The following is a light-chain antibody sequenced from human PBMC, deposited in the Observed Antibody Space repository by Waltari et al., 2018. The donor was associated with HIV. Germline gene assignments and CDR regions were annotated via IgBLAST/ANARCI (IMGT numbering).Light chain of an antibody. CDR3: VLFMGNGIWV. CDR1: SGSVSTSYY. J-gene: IGLJ3*02. Sequence: QTVVTQEPSFSVSPGGTVTLTCGLSSGSVSTSYYPSWYQQTPGQAPRTLIYCTNTRSSGVPDRFSGSILGNKAALIITGAQADDESDYYCVLFMGNGIWVFGGGTKLTVL. CDR2: CTN. V-gene: IGLV8-61*01.